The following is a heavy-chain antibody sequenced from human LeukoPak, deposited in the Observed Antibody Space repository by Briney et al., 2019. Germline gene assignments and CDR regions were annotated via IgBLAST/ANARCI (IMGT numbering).Heavy chain of an antibody. CDR3: ARAQRGDYGDYSNWFDP. CDR2: INPNSGGT. D-gene: IGHD4-17*01. V-gene: IGHV1-2*02. J-gene: IGHJ5*02. CDR1: GYTITGYY. Sequence: ASVKVSCKASGYTITGYYMHWMRQAPGQGLEWMGWINPNSGGTNYAQKFQGRVTMTRDTSISTAYKELSRLRSDDTAVYYCARAQRGDYGDYSNWFDPWGQGTLVTVSS.